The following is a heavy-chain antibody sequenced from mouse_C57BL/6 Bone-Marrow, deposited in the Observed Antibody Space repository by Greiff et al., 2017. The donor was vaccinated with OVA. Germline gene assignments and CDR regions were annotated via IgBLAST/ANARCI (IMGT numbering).Heavy chain of an antibody. CDR3: ARAPYQVLRTVYWYFDV. CDR2: IDPSDSYT. CDR1: GYTFTSYW. J-gene: IGHJ1*03. V-gene: IGHV1-59*01. Sequence: QVQLQQPGAELVRPGTSVKLSCKASGYTFTSYWMHWVKQRPGQGLEWIGVIDPSDSYTNYNQKFKGKATLTVDTSSSTAYMQLSSLTSEDSAVYYCARAPYQVLRTVYWYFDVWGTGTTVTVSS. D-gene: IGHD1-1*01.